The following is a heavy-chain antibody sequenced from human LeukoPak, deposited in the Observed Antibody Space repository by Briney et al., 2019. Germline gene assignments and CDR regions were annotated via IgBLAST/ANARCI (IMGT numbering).Heavy chain of an antibody. CDR2: INPNSGVT. Sequence: GASVKVSCKASGYSFTGYYMHWVRQAPGQGLEWMGWINPNSGVTNYAQKFQGRVTMTRDTSIRTAYMDLSRLRSDDTAVYYCARDLGYCSSASCYPLKWLDPWGQGTLVTVSS. D-gene: IGHD2-2*01. J-gene: IGHJ5*02. CDR1: GYSFTGYY. V-gene: IGHV1-2*02. CDR3: ARDLGYCSSASCYPLKWLDP.